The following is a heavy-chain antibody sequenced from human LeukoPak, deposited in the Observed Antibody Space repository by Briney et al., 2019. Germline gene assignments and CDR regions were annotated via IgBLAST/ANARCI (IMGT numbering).Heavy chain of an antibody. V-gene: IGHV5-10-1*01. CDR3: ASAPDSDSGYDYFDY. D-gene: IGHD5-12*01. CDR2: IDPSDSYT. CDR1: GYTFTNHW. J-gene: IGHJ4*02. Sequence: GESLKISCKGSGYTFTNHWISWVRQMPGKGLEWMGKIDPSDSYTNYSPSFQGHVTISADKSISTAYLQWSSLKASDTAMYYCASAPDSDSGYDYFDYWGQGTLVTVSS.